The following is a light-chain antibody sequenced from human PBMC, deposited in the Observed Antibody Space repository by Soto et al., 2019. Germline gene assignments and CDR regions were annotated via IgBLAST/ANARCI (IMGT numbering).Light chain of an antibody. CDR3: QHYGSSRNT. J-gene: IGKJ5*01. CDR2: DAS. V-gene: IGKV3-20*01. Sequence: EILLTQSPGTLSLSPGERATLSCRASESVTSSHLAWYQHKPGQAPRLLIYDASSRATGIPDRFSGSESGTDFTLTISRLEPEDFAVYYCQHYGSSRNTFGQGTRLEIK. CDR1: ESVTSSH.